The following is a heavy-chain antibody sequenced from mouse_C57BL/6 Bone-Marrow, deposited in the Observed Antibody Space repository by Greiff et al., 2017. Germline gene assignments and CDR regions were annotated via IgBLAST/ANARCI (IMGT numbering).Heavy chain of an antibody. CDR1: GFTFSSYA. V-gene: IGHV5-4*01. J-gene: IGHJ2*01. CDR2: ISDGGSYT. Sequence: EVQLVESGGGLVKPGGSLKLSCAASGFTFSSYAMSWVRQTPEKRLEWVATISDGGSYTYYPDNVKGRFTISRDNAKNNLYLQMSHLKSEDTAMYYCARDRGTMITTASYYFDYWGQGTTLTVSS. D-gene: IGHD2-4*01. CDR3: ARDRGTMITTASYYFDY.